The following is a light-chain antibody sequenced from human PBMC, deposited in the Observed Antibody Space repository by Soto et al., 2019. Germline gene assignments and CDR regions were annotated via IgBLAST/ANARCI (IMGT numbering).Light chain of an antibody. V-gene: IGKV3D-20*02. CDR1: QSVSSSY. J-gene: IGKJ5*01. Sequence: EIVLTQSPGTLSLSPGERATLSCRASQSVSSSYLAWYQQKPGQAPRLLIYGASSRATGIPARFSGSGSGTDFTLTISSLGPEDFAVYYCQQRSNWPITFGQGTRLEIK. CDR2: GAS. CDR3: QQRSNWPIT.